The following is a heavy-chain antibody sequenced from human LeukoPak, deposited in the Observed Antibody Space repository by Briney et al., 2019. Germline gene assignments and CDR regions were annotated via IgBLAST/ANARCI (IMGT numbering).Heavy chain of an antibody. D-gene: IGHD3-10*01. J-gene: IGHJ4*02. CDR3: ARGLRFGNRGEFFDY. V-gene: IGHV1-8*01. CDR2: MNPNSGNT. CDR1: EYTFTSYD. Sequence: ASVKVSCKASEYTFTSYDINWVRQATGQGLEWMGWMNPNSGNTGYAQKFQGRVTMIRNTSISTAYMELSSLRSEDTAVYYCARGLRFGNRGEFFDYWGQGTLVTVSS.